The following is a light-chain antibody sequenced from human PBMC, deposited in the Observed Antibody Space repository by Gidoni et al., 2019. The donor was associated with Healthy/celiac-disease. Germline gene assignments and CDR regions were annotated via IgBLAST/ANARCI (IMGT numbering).Light chain of an antibody. V-gene: IGKV1-39*01. CDR2: AAS. J-gene: IGKJ2*01. Sequence: DIQMTQSPSSLSASVGDRITITCRASQSINSYLNWYQQKPGKAPKLLIDAASSLQRGVPSRFSGSGSGTDFNLTITSLQPEDFATYYCQQIYSTPMYTFGQGTKLEIK. CDR1: QSINSY. CDR3: QQIYSTPMYT.